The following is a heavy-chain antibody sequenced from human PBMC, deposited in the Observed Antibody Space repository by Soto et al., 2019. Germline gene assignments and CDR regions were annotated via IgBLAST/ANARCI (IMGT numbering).Heavy chain of an antibody. Sequence: GGSLRLSCAASGFMFSAYWMSWVRQAPGKGLEWVANIHGDGGKIYYVDSVKGRFTISRDNAKRSLYLQMNSLRAEDTAVYYCARDFYGGYTYGPGDYWGQGALVTVSS. CDR2: IHGDGGKI. J-gene: IGHJ4*02. D-gene: IGHD5-18*01. CDR3: ARDFYGGYTYGPGDY. V-gene: IGHV3-7*01. CDR1: GFMFSAYW.